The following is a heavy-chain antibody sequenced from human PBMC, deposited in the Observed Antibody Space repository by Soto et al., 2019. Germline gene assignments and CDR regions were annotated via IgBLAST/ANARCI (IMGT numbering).Heavy chain of an antibody. Sequence: QVQLVQSGAEVKKPGASVKVSCKASGYTFTSYGISWVRQAPGQGLEWMGWISAYNGNTNYAQKLQGRVTMTTDTSTSTAYMELRSLRSDDTAVYYCARVRGDMTTVTTNAPPDAFDIWGQGTMVTVSS. CDR2: ISAYNGNT. CDR3: ARVRGDMTTVTTNAPPDAFDI. CDR1: GYTFTSYG. D-gene: IGHD4-17*01. V-gene: IGHV1-18*01. J-gene: IGHJ3*02.